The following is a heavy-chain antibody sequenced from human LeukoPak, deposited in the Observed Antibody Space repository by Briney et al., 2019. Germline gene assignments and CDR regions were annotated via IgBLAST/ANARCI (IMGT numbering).Heavy chain of an antibody. Sequence: PGGSLRLFCAASGFTFSSYSMNWVRQAPGKGLEWVSSISSSSSYIYYADSVKGRFTISRDNAKNSLYLQMNGLRAEDTAVYYCARDGDGSSSALDYWGQGTLVTVSS. D-gene: IGHD6-6*01. CDR2: ISSSSSYI. V-gene: IGHV3-21*01. J-gene: IGHJ4*02. CDR3: ARDGDGSSSALDY. CDR1: GFTFSSYS.